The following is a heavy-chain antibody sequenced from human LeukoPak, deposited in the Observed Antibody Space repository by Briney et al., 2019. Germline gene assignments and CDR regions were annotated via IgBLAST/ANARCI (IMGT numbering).Heavy chain of an antibody. CDR2: IYYSGST. CDR1: GGSISSGDYY. D-gene: IGHD3-16*01. Sequence: PSETLSLTCTVSGGSISSGDYYWSWIRQPPGKGLEWIGYIYYSGSTYYNPSLKSRVTISVDTSKNQFSLKLSSVTAADTALYYCARDGGGYGTFDYWGQGTLITVSS. V-gene: IGHV4-30-4*01. CDR3: ARDGGGYGTFDY. J-gene: IGHJ4*02.